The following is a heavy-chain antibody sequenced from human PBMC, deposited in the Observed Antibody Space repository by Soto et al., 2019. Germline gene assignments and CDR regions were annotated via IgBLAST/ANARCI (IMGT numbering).Heavy chain of an antibody. CDR3: ARRSSGWYFDY. CDR2: ISGSGGST. J-gene: IGHJ4*02. CDR1: GFTFSSYA. V-gene: IGHV3-23*01. Sequence: EVQLLESGGGLVQPGGSLRLSCAASGFTFSSYALSWVRQAPGRGLEWVSAISGSGGSTYYADSVKGRFTISRDNSKNTLYLQMNSLRAEDTAVYYCARRSSGWYFDYWGQGTLVTVSS. D-gene: IGHD6-19*01.